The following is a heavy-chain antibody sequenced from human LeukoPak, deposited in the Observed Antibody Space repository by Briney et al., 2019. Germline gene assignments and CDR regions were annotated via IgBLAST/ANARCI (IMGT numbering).Heavy chain of an antibody. CDR3: TRAYYYDSIDHFDY. CDR2: IKSDGSST. D-gene: IGHD3-22*01. V-gene: IGHV3-74*01. Sequence: PGGSLRLSCAASGFTFRSYWMHWVRQAPGKGLVWVSRIKSDGSSTIYADSVKGRFTISRDNAKNTLYLQMNSLRAEDTAVYYCTRAYYYDSIDHFDYWGQGALVTVSS. J-gene: IGHJ4*02. CDR1: GFTFRSYW.